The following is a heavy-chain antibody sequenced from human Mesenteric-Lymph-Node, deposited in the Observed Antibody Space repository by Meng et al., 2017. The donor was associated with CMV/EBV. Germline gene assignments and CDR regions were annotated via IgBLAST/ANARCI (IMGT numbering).Heavy chain of an antibody. V-gene: IGHV3-21*04. D-gene: IGHD6-13*01. CDR1: GFTFSSYS. Sequence: GESLKISCAASGFTFSSYSMNWVRQAPGKGLEWVSSISSSSSYIYYADSVKGRFTISRDNAKNSLYLQMNSLRAEDTAVYYCATPPRNYNSNWYTYSFAYWGQGTLVTVSS. J-gene: IGHJ4*02. CDR2: ISSSSSYI. CDR3: ATPPRNYNSNWYTYSFAY.